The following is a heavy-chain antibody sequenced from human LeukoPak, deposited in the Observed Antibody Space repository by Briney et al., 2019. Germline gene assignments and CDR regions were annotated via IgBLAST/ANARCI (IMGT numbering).Heavy chain of an antibody. CDR2: IYYSGST. Sequence: SETFSLTCTVSGGPISSYYWSWIRQPPGKGLEWIGYIYYSGSTNYNPSLKSRVTISVDTSKNQFSLKLSSVTAAATAVYYCARHRLRFLEWLEPVDPWGQGTLVTVSS. J-gene: IGHJ5*02. CDR1: GGPISSYY. D-gene: IGHD3-3*01. CDR3: ARHRLRFLEWLEPVDP. V-gene: IGHV4-59*08.